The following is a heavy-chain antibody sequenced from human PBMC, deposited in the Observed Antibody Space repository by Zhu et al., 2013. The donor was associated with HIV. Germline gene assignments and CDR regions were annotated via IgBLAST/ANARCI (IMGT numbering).Heavy chain of an antibody. D-gene: IGHD2-2*01. CDR2: INHSGST. CDR1: GGSFSGYY. J-gene: IGHJ4*02. V-gene: IGHV4-34*01. CDR3: ARGVAGLVPAAVWPYFDY. Sequence: QVQLQQWGAGLLKPSETLSLTCAVYGGSFSGYYWSWIRQPPGKGLEWIGEINHSGSTNYNPSLKSRVTISVDTSKNQFSLKLSSVTAADTAVYYCARGVAGLVPAAVWPYFDYWGQGTLVTVSS.